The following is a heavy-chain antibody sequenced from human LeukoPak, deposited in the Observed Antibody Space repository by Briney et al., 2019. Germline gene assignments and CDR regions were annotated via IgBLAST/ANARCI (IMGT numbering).Heavy chain of an antibody. D-gene: IGHD6-19*01. J-gene: IGHJ4*02. CDR3: ARDYRSSSGWTVDY. CDR1: GFTFSSYA. Sequence: PGGSLRLSCAASGFTFSSYAMSWVRQAPGKGLEWVSYISTSSSNIYYADSVKGRFTISRDNAKNSLYLQMNSLRDEDTAVYYCARDYRSSSGWTVDYWGQGTLVTVSS. CDR2: ISTSSSNI. V-gene: IGHV3-48*02.